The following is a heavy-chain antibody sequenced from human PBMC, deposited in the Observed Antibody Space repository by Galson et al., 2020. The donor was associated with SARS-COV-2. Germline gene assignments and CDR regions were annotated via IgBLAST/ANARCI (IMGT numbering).Heavy chain of an antibody. CDR1: GFTFSSYA. CDR3: ARARRGSYLDAFDI. J-gene: IGHJ3*02. D-gene: IGHD1-26*01. Sequence: GESLKISWAASGFTFSSYAMHWVRPAPGKGLEGVAVISYDVSNKYYADSVKGRFTISRDNSKNTLDLQMDSLRAEDTAVYYCARARRGSYLDAFDIWGQGTMVTVSS. CDR2: ISYDVSNK. V-gene: IGHV3-30*04.